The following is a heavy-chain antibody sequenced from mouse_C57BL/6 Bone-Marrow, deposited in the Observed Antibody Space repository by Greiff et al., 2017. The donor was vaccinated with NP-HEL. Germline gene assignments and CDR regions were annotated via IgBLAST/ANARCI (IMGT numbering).Heavy chain of an antibody. V-gene: IGHV5-6*01. CDR3: ARQSSFAY. Sequence: EVQRVESGGDLVKPGGSLKLSCAASGFTFSSYGMSWVRQTPDKRLEWVATISSGGSYTYYPDSVKGRFTISRDNAKNTLYLQMSSLKSEDTAMYYCARQSSFAYWGQGTLVTVSA. J-gene: IGHJ3*01. CDR2: ISSGGSYT. CDR1: GFTFSSYG. D-gene: IGHD1-1*01.